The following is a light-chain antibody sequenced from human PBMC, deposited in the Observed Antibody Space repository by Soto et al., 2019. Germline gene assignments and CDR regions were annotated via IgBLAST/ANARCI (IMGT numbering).Light chain of an antibody. CDR1: QSVSTW. CDR2: RAS. V-gene: IGKV1-5*03. J-gene: IGKJ1*01. Sequence: DIQMTQSPSTLSAFVGDRVTITCRASQSVSTWLAWYQQKPGKAPKLLIYRASNLEGGVPSRFSGSGSGTEFTLTISSLQPDDFATYYCQQYDTYSRTFGQGTKVEIK. CDR3: QQYDTYSRT.